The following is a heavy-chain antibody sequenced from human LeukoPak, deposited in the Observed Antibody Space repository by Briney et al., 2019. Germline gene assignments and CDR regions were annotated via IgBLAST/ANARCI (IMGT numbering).Heavy chain of an antibody. J-gene: IGHJ4*02. Sequence: GGSLRLSCAASGFTFSSYEFNWVRQAPGQGPQWISYIDATGHTTFYSDYVRGRFTITTDNTTNSLFLQMNSLRAEDTAVYYCGRNSSAMLRGYSDLGGLGTLDTVSS. V-gene: IGHV3-48*03. CDR2: IDATGHTT. D-gene: IGHD3-10*01. CDR1: GFTFSSYE. CDR3: GRNSSAMLRGYSDL.